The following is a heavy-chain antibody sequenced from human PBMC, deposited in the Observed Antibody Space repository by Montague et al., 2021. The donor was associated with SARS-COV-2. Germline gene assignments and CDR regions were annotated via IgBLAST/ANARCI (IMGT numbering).Heavy chain of an antibody. D-gene: IGHD6-13*01. CDR2: IYYSGST. Sequence: SESLSLTCTVSGGSISSRNSYGGWVRQPPGKGLEWIGSIYYSGSTYYNPSLKSRVTISVDTSKNQFSLKLSSVTAADTAVYYCARAFIAAAGATSFDYWGQGTLVTVSS. J-gene: IGHJ4*02. CDR3: ARAFIAAAGATSFDY. CDR1: GGSISSRNSY. V-gene: IGHV4-39*01.